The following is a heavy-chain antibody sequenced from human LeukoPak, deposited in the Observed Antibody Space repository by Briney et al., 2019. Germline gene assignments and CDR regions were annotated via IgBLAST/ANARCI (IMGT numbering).Heavy chain of an antibody. CDR1: GESFSGYY. CDR2: IYYSGST. J-gene: IGHJ4*02. Sequence: PSETLSLTCAVYGESFSGYYWNWIRQSPGKGLEWIGYIYYSGSTYYNPSLKSRVTISVDTSKNQFSLKLSSVTAADTAVYYCASTRGYSYGSLDYWGQGTLVTVSS. V-gene: IGHV4-59*06. CDR3: ASTRGYSYGSLDY. D-gene: IGHD5-18*01.